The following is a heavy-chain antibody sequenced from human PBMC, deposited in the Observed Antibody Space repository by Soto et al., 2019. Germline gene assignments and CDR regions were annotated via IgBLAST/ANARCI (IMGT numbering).Heavy chain of an antibody. Sequence: LGESLKISCKGSGYSFTSYWISWVRQMPGKGLEWMGRIDPSDSYTNYSPSFQGHVTISADKSISTAYLQWSSLKASDTAMYYCARLSPRITMIVVAPSFDIWGQGTMVTVSS. CDR1: GYSFTSYW. V-gene: IGHV5-10-1*01. D-gene: IGHD3-22*01. CDR3: ARLSPRITMIVVAPSFDI. CDR2: IDPSDSYT. J-gene: IGHJ3*02.